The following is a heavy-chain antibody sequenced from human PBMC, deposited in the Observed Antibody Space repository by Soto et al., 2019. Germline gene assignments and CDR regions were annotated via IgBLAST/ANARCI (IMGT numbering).Heavy chain of an antibody. Sequence: QMQLVQSGPEVKKPGTSVKVSCKASGFTFTSSAMQWVRQARGQRLEWIGWIVVGSGNTNYAQKFQERVTITRDMSTSTAYMELSSLRSEDTAVYYCAAPGITMVRGVIISSDAFDIWGQGTMVTVSS. CDR1: GFTFTSSA. J-gene: IGHJ3*02. V-gene: IGHV1-58*02. CDR3: AAPGITMVRGVIISSDAFDI. CDR2: IVVGSGNT. D-gene: IGHD3-10*01.